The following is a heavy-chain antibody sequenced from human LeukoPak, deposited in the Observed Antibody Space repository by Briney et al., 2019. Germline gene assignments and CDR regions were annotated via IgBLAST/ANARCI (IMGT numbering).Heavy chain of an antibody. Sequence: PGGSLRLSCAASGFTFSSYGMHWVRQAPGKGLEWVAVISYDGSNKYYADSVKGRFTISRDNSKNTLYLQMNSLRAEDTAVYYCARDPYSVYSSSSAGPGAYFDYWGQGTLVTVSS. V-gene: IGHV3-30*06. J-gene: IGHJ4*02. CDR1: GFTFSSYG. CDR2: ISYDGSNK. D-gene: IGHD6-6*01. CDR3: ARDPYSVYSSSSAGPGAYFDY.